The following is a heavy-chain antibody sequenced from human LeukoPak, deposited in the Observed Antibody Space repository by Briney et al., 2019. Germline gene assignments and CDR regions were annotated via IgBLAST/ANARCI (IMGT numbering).Heavy chain of an antibody. CDR1: GFPFSRDS. CDR3: AKDPTGELPFDP. V-gene: IGHV3-74*01. D-gene: IGHD7-27*01. CDR2: ISPDGTTT. Sequence: GGSLRLSCAASGFPFSRDSMHWVRQSPGKGLVWLSRISPDGTTTNYADSVKGRFTISRDNAKNTLYLQMNSLRDEDTAVYYCAKDPTGELPFDPWGQGTLVTVSS. J-gene: IGHJ5*02.